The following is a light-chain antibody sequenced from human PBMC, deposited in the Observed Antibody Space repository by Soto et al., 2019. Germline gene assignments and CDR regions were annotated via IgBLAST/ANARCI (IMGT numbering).Light chain of an antibody. CDR2: NVS. V-gene: IGLV2-14*03. Sequence: QSALTQPASVSGSPGQSITISCTGTSSDVGGSDYVSWYQQHPGKAPKLMIYNVSNRPSGVSDRFSGSKSGNTASLTISGLQAEDEADYYCSSSYTLTSTVLFGGGTKLTVL. J-gene: IGLJ2*01. CDR3: SSSYTLTSTVL. CDR1: SSDVGGSDY.